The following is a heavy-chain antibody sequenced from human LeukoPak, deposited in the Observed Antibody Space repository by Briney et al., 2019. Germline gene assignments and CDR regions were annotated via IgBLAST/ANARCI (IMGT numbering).Heavy chain of an antibody. J-gene: IGHJ4*02. CDR1: GFSFTNYA. V-gene: IGHV3-23*01. D-gene: IGHD5-24*01. Sequence: GSLRLSCVASGFSFTNYAMSWVRQAPARGPEWVSSIRGGGETFYADSVKGRLTISSDNSMNTLYLQMDSLTVEDTAVYYCAKRTRDGFNTPIDFWGQGTLVTVS. CDR3: AKRTRDGFNTPIDF. CDR2: IRGGGET.